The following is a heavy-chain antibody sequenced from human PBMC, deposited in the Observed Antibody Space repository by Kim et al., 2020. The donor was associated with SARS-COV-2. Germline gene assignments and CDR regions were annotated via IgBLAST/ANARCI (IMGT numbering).Heavy chain of an antibody. J-gene: IGHJ4*02. V-gene: IGHV4-31*03. CDR1: GGSISSGGYY. CDR3: ARDPARGILGFDY. D-gene: IGHD3-16*01. CDR2: IYYSGST. Sequence: SETLSLTCTVSGGSISSGGYYWSWIRQHPGKGLEWIGYIYYSGSTYYNPSLKSRVTISVDTSKNQFSLKLSSVTAADTAVYYCARDPARGILGFDYWGQGTLVTVSS.